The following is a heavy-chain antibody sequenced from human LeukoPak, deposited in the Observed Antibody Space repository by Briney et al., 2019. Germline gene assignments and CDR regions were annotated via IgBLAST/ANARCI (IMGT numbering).Heavy chain of an antibody. Sequence: PGGSLRLSCAASGFTFSSYGMHWVRQAPGKGLEWVAFIRYDGSNKYYADSVKGRFTISRDNSKNTLYLQMNSLRAEDTAVYYCAKNPSGYYDSSGYYYGGLYFDYWGQGTLVTVSS. CDR2: IRYDGSNK. D-gene: IGHD3-22*01. CDR3: AKNPSGYYDSSGYYYGGLYFDY. J-gene: IGHJ4*02. V-gene: IGHV3-30*02. CDR1: GFTFSSYG.